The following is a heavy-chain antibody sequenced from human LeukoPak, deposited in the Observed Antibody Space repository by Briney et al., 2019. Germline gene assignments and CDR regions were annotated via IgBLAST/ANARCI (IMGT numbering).Heavy chain of an antibody. V-gene: IGHV4-34*01. CDR3: ARLGYYGSGRSFGY. CDR1: GGSFSGYY. J-gene: IGHJ4*02. Sequence: PSETLSLTCAVYGGSFSGYYWSWIRQPPGKGLEWIGEINHSGSTNYNPSLKSRVTISVDTSKNQFSLKLSSVTAADTAVYYCARLGYYGSGRSFGYWGQGTLVTVSS. D-gene: IGHD3-10*01. CDR2: INHSGST.